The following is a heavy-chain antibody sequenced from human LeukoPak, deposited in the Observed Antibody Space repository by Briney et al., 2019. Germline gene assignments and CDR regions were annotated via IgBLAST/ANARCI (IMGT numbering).Heavy chain of an antibody. CDR3: ARQDDGYSAFDY. J-gene: IGHJ4*02. D-gene: IGHD4-4*01. V-gene: IGHV4-59*08. Sequence: SETLSLTCTVSGGSISSYYWSWIRQPPGKGLEWIGYIYYSGSTNYNPSLKSRVTISVDTSKIQFSLKLSSVTAADTAVYYCARQDDGYSAFDYWGQGTLVTVSS. CDR1: GGSISSYY. CDR2: IYYSGST.